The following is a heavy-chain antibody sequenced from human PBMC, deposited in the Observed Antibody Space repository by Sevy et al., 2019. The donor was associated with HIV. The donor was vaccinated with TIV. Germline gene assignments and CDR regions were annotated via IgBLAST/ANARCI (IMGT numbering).Heavy chain of an antibody. CDR1: GFTFTSSA. V-gene: IGHV1-58*01. D-gene: IGHD3-16*01. J-gene: IGHJ3*02. CDR2: IVVGSGVT. CDR3: AAEDMTTFGGGLRVFDI. Sequence: ASVKVSCRASGFTFTSSAVQWVRLGRGQRLEWIGWIVVGSGVTNYAQKFQDRVTITRDISTSTVHMDLSSLRSDDTAGYYCAAEDMTTFGGGLRVFDIWGQGTTVTVSS.